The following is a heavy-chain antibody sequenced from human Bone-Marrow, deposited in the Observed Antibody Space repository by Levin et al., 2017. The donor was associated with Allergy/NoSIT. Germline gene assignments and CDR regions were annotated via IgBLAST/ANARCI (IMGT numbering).Heavy chain of an antibody. CDR2: ISYDGTIK. Sequence: GGSLRLSCVASGFSFSNYAMHWIRQAPGKGPEWVAIISYDGTIKYYADSVRGRFTISRDNSQNTLYLQMNSLTAEDTAVYSCARDGRYCSSSSCSGGHNWFDPWGQGTLVTV. CDR3: ARDGRYCSSSSCSGGHNWFDP. CDR1: GFSFSNYA. J-gene: IGHJ5*02. V-gene: IGHV3-30*04. D-gene: IGHD2-2*01.